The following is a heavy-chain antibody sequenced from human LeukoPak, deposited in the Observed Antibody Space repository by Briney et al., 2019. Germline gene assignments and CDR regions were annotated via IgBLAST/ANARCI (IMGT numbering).Heavy chain of an antibody. CDR3: ARDLSIGYSYADRFVGYFDY. CDR1: GGSISSSSYY. J-gene: IGHJ4*02. D-gene: IGHD5-18*01. Sequence: SETLSLTCTVSGGSISSSSYYWGWIRQPPGKGLEWIGSIYYSGSTYYNPSLKSRVTISVDTSKNQFSLKLSSVTAADTAVYYCARDLSIGYSYADRFVGYFDYWGQGTLVTVSS. V-gene: IGHV4-39*07. CDR2: IYYSGST.